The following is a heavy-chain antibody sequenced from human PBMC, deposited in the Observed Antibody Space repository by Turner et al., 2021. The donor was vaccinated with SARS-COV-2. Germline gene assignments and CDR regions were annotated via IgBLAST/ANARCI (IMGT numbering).Heavy chain of an antibody. CDR2: IGYDGSNK. D-gene: IGHD2-8*01. Sequence: QLQLVESGGGLVQPGRSLRLPCEASGFTFSSSGMDWVRQAPSKGMEWVGVIGYDGSNKYYADSVKGRFTISRDNSKNTLYLQMTSLRAEDTAVYYCARDPNAGYYYMDVWGKGTTVTVSS. J-gene: IGHJ6*03. V-gene: IGHV3-33*01. CDR3: ARDPNAGYYYMDV. CDR1: GFTFSSSG.